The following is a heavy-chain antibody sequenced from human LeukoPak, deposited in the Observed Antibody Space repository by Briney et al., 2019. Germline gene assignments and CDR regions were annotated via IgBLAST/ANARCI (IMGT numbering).Heavy chain of an antibody. J-gene: IGHJ4*02. CDR2: INHSGST. V-gene: IGHV4-34*01. D-gene: IGHD6-19*01. CDR1: GGSFSGYY. Sequence: SETLTLTCAVYGGSFSGYYWSWIRQPPGKGLEWIGEINHSGSTNYNPSLKSRVTISVDTSKNQFSLKLSSVTAADTAVYYCARGRGSGWDYWGQGTLVTVSS. CDR3: ARGRGSGWDY.